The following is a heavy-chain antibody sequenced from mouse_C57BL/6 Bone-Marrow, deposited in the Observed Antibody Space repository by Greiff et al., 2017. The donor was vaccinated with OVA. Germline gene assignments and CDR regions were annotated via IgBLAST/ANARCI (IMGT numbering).Heavy chain of an antibody. D-gene: IGHD3-3*01. CDR3: ARGGWDWYFDV. J-gene: IGHJ1*03. CDR2: INYDGSST. Sequence: EVKLVESEGGLVQPGSSMKLSCTASGFTFSDYYMAWVRQVPEKGLEWVANINYDGSSTYYLDSLKSRFSISRDNAKNILYLQMSSLKSEDTATYYCARGGWDWYFDVWGTGTTVTVSS. CDR1: GFTFSDYY. V-gene: IGHV5-16*01.